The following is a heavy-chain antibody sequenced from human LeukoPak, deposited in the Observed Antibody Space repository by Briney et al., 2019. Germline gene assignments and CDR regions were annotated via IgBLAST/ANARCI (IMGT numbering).Heavy chain of an antibody. J-gene: IGHJ4*02. CDR1: GFTFSSYW. D-gene: IGHD3-10*01. Sequence: GGSLRLSCAASGFTFSSYWMNWVRQAPGKGLEWVGRIKNKANSYTTEYAASVKGRFTISRDDSKNSLYLQMNSLKTEDTAVYFCASPQRFGELFFYYWGQGTLVTVSS. V-gene: IGHV3-72*01. CDR3: ASPQRFGELFFYY. CDR2: IKNKANSYTT.